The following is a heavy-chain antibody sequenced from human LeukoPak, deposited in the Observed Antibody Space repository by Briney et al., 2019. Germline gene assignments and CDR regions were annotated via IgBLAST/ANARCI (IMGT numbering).Heavy chain of an antibody. CDR2: INPNSGGT. V-gene: IGHV1-2*02. CDR3: ARDRYYYDSTDMDV. J-gene: IGHJ6*03. Sequence: ASVKVSCKASGYTFTGYYMHWVRQAPGQGLEWMGWINPNSGGTNYAQKFQGRVTMTRDTSISTAYMELSRLRSDDTAVYHCARDRYYYDSTDMDVWGKGTTVTVSS. CDR1: GYTFTGYY. D-gene: IGHD3-22*01.